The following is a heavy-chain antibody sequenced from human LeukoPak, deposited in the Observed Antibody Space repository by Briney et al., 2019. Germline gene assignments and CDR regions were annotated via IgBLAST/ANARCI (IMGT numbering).Heavy chain of an antibody. CDR1: GFTFSSYG. D-gene: IGHD1-1*01. V-gene: IGHV3-30*02. CDR2: IRYDGSNK. J-gene: IGHJ4*02. CDR3: AKMLLTPTAYFDY. Sequence: GGSLRLSCVPCGFTFSSYGMHWVRQAPGKGLEWVAFIRYDGSNKYYADSVKGRFTISRDNSKNTLYLQMNSLRAEDTAVYYCAKMLLTPTAYFDYWGQGTLVTVSS.